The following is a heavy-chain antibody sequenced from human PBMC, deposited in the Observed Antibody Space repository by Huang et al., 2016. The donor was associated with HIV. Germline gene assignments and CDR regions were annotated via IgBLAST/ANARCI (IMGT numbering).Heavy chain of an antibody. CDR2: IWYDGSNK. V-gene: IGHV3-33*08. Sequence: QVQLVESGGGVVQPGRSLRLSCAASGFTFRSYGMHWVRQAPGKGLEGGAVIWYDGSNKYYADSVKGRFTISRDNSKNTLYLQMNSLKTEDTAVYYCALKGDSSGWEYFRHWGQGTLVTVSS. CDR3: ALKGDSSGWEYFRH. D-gene: IGHD6-19*01. CDR1: GFTFRSYG. J-gene: IGHJ1*01.